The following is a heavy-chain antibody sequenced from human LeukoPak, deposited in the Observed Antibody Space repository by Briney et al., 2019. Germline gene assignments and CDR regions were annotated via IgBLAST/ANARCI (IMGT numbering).Heavy chain of an antibody. CDR3: ARTDLRGVTARDY. CDR1: GGTFSSYA. D-gene: IGHD3-10*01. V-gene: IGHV1-69*01. CDR2: IIPIFGTA. J-gene: IGHJ4*02. Sequence: SVKVSFKASGGTFSSYAISWVRQAPGQGHEWMGGIIPIFGTANYAQKFQGRVTITADESTSTAYMELSSLRSEDTAVYYCARTDLRGVTARDYWGQGTLVTVSS.